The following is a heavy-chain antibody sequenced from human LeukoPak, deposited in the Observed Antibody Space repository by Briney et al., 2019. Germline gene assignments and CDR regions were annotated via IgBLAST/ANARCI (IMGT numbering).Heavy chain of an antibody. V-gene: IGHV4-4*07. CDR1: GGSISSYY. D-gene: IGHD3-22*01. CDR3: ARGTYYYDSSGYLPFDY. Sequence: SETLSLTCTVSGGSISSYYWSWIRQPAGKGLEWIGRIYTSGSTNYNPSLKSRVTMSVDTSKNQFSLKLSSVTAADTAVYYCARGTYYYDSSGYLPFDYWGQGTLVTVSS. CDR2: IYTSGST. J-gene: IGHJ4*02.